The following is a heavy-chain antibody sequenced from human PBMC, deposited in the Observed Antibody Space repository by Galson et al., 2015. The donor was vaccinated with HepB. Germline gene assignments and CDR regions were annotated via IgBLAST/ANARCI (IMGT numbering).Heavy chain of an antibody. D-gene: IGHD3-3*01. CDR3: AKDFYDFWSGYYKGGYYYYYYMDV. CDR1: GLTLSSYG. Sequence: SLRLSCAACGLTLSSYGMHCGRLAPGTGLAWLAVIPYDGSNKYYADSVKGRFTISSDNSKNTLYLQMNSLRAEDTAVYYCAKDFYDFWSGYYKGGYYYYYYMDVWGKGTTVTVSS. CDR2: IPYDGSNK. V-gene: IGHV3-30*18. J-gene: IGHJ6*03.